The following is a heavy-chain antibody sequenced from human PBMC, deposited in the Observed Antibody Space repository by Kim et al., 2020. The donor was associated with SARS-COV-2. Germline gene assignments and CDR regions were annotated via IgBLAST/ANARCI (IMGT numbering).Heavy chain of an antibody. D-gene: IGHD3-16*02. CDR3: ARQRPPFYDYVWGSYRYPFDY. Sequence: IGRIYYSGSTYYNPSLKSRVTISVDTSKNQFSLKLSSVTAADTAVYYCARQRPPFYDYVWGSYRYPFDYWGQGTLVTVSS. CDR2: IYYSGST. J-gene: IGHJ4*02. V-gene: IGHV4-39*01.